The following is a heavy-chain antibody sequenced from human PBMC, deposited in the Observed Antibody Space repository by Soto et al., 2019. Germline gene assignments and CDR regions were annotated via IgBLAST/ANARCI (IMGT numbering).Heavy chain of an antibody. Sequence: PSETLSLTCAVYGGSFSGYYWSWIRQPPGKGLEWIGEINHSGSTNYNPSLKSRVTISVDTSKNQFSLKLSSVTAADTAVYYCARESDMNDFWSGYSRYVIDVWGQGTTVTVSS. CDR3: ARESDMNDFWSGYSRYVIDV. D-gene: IGHD3-3*01. J-gene: IGHJ6*02. CDR2: INHSGST. V-gene: IGHV4-34*01. CDR1: GGSFSGYY.